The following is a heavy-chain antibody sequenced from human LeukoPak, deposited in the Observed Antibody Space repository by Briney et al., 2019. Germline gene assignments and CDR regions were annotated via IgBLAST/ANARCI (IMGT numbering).Heavy chain of an antibody. CDR2: ISSRSSDI. V-gene: IGHV3-21*01. J-gene: IGHJ4*02. CDR1: GFTFGGYT. Sequence: GGSLRLSCAASGFTFGGYTMNWVRQAPGKGLEGVSSISSRSSDIYYADSVKGRVTISRDNAKNSLYLQMNSLSAEDTAVYFCARALYYDILTGYQSHSYYFDYWGQGTLVTVSS. CDR3: ARALYYDILTGYQSHSYYFDY. D-gene: IGHD3-9*01.